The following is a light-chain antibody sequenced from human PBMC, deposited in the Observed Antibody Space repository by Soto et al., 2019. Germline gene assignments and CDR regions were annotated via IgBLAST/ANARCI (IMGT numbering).Light chain of an antibody. Sequence: VFSLSPGPLSFSQGARATPSCSASPSVSSSYLAWYQQKPGQAPRLLIYGASSRATGIPDRFSGSGSGTDFTLTISRLEGEDCARYYSQQFGSSSNAVGLGTRLEIK. CDR2: GAS. V-gene: IGKV3-20*01. CDR3: QQFGSSSNA. J-gene: IGKJ5*01. CDR1: PSVSSSY.